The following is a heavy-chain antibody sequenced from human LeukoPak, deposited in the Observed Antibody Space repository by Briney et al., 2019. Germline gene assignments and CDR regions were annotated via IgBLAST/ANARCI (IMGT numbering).Heavy chain of an antibody. D-gene: IGHD5-12*01. CDR3: ARVGSHRNSGYDS. CDR2: ISSTATI. CDR1: GFTFSSYS. J-gene: IGHJ5*01. V-gene: IGHV3-48*04. Sequence: GGSLRLSCAASGFTFSSYSMNWVRQAPGKGLEWVSYISSTATIYYADFLKGRFTISRDNAKNSLYLQMNSLRAEDTAVYYCARVGSHRNSGYDSWGQGTLVTDSS.